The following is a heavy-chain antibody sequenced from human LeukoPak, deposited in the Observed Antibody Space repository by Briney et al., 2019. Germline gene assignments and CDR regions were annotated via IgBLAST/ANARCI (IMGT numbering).Heavy chain of an antibody. CDR3: AATTSSPDKRAFDI. CDR2: IYYSGST. V-gene: IGHV4-39*01. CDR1: GGSISSSSYY. Sequence: TSETLSLTCTVSGGSISSSSYYWGWIRQPPGKGLEWIGSIYYSGSTYYNPSLKSRVTISVDTSKNQFSLKLSSVTAADTAVYYCAATTSSPDKRAFDIWGQGTMVTVSS. J-gene: IGHJ3*02. D-gene: IGHD1-7*01.